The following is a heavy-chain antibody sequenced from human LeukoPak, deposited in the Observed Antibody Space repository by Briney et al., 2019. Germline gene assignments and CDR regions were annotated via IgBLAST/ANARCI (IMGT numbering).Heavy chain of an antibody. CDR2: INSDGSWT. D-gene: IGHD2/OR15-2a*01. Sequence: GGSLRLSCAASGTYWMHWVRQAPGKGLVWVSHINSDGSWTGYADSVKGRFTISKDNAKNAVSLQMNNLRAEDTAVYYCVTFYETYWGRGTLVTVSS. CDR1: GTYW. CDR3: VTFYETY. V-gene: IGHV3-74*01. J-gene: IGHJ4*02.